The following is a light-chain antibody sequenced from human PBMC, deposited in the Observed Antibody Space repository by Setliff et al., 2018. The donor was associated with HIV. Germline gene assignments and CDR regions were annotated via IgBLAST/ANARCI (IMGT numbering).Light chain of an antibody. V-gene: IGLV1-44*01. CDR3: ASWDGSLDGPV. CDR2: NNS. CDR1: SSNIGSHT. Sequence: QSVLTQPPSASGTPGQLVTISCSGSSSNIGSHTVNWYQQVPGTAPQLLIYNNSQRPSGVPDRISGSKSGTSASLAISGLQSEDEADYYCASWDGSLDGPVFGGGTKGTVL. J-gene: IGLJ2*01.